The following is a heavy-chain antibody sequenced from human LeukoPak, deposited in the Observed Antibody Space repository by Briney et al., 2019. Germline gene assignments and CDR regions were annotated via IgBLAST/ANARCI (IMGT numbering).Heavy chain of an antibody. CDR1: GGTFSSYA. Sequence: SVKVSCKASGGTFSSYAISWVRQAPGQGLEWMGGIIPIFGTANYAQKFQGRVTITADKSTGTAYMELSSLRSDDTAVYYCARRWDYYGSGSYYNTPNYMDVWGKGTTVTVSS. V-gene: IGHV1-69*06. CDR2: IIPIFGTA. CDR3: ARRWDYYGSGSYYNTPNYMDV. J-gene: IGHJ6*03. D-gene: IGHD3-10*01.